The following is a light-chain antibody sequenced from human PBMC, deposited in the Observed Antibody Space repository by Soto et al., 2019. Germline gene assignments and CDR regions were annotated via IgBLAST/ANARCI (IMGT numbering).Light chain of an antibody. CDR3: QQFNIWPRT. V-gene: IGKV3-15*01. J-gene: IGKJ1*01. Sequence: EIVLTQSPGTLSLSPGERATLSCRASQSVSRYLAWYQQKPGQAPRLLIYHTSTRATGIPARFSGSGSGTEFTLTISSLQSEDFAVYYCQQFNIWPRTFGQGTKVDIK. CDR1: QSVSRY. CDR2: HTS.